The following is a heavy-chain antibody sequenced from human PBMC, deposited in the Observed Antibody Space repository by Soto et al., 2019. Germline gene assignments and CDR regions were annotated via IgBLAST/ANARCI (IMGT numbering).Heavy chain of an antibody. V-gene: IGHV3-21*06. CDR3: LRGGRGDTRDDVLDV. CDR2: ISSRSSVI. J-gene: IGHJ3*01. Sequence: EVQLVESGGGLVKPGGSLRLSCVDSGFTFSSYSMNWVRQAPGKGLEWVASISSRSSVIWYADSLKGRFTISRDNAKNSLYLQMNSLRAEDTAVYYCLRGGRGDTRDDVLDVWGQGTMVTVST. D-gene: IGHD1-26*01. CDR1: GFTFSSYS.